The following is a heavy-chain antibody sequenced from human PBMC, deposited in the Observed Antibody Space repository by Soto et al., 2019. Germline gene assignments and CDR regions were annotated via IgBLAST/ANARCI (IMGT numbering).Heavy chain of an antibody. V-gene: IGHV4-34*02. J-gene: IGHJ6*02. Sequence: QVQLQQWGAGLLKPSETLSLTCAVYGGSFSGYYWSWIRQPPGKGLEWIGDINHSGRTNYNPSLRSRVTMSIDMSKNKFSLRLTSVTAADTAVYYCARGLRGVIITSYYFVMDVWGQGTTVIVSS. CDR2: INHSGRT. CDR3: ARGLRGVIITSYYFVMDV. D-gene: IGHD3-10*01. CDR1: GGSFSGYY.